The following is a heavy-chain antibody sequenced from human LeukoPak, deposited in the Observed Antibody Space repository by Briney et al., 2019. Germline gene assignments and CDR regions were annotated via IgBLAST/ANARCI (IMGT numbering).Heavy chain of an antibody. CDR3: ARRRDTNSWPLDY. D-gene: IGHD5-18*01. CDR1: GESFSGHY. CDR2: IDHTGSI. V-gene: IGHV4-34*01. J-gene: IGHJ4*02. Sequence: SETLSLTCAVYGESFSGHYWTWIRQPPGKGLEWIGEIDHTGSINYNPSLKSRVTTSLDTSKNQFSLKLSSVTAADTAMYYCARRRDTNSWPLDYWGQGALVTVSS.